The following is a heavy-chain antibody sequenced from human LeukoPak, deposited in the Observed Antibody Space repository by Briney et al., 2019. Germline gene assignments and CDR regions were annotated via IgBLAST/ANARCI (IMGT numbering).Heavy chain of an antibody. J-gene: IGHJ6*03. V-gene: IGHV3-21*01. Sequence: PGGSLRLSCAASGFDFSGYTMTWVRQAPGRGLEWLSAITNSRGDIYYADSAKGRFTISRDNAKNSLYLQINSLRAEDTAVYYCTRVNGDSVDADYYYYMDVWGKGTTVTVSS. D-gene: IGHD2-21*02. CDR3: TRVNGDSVDADYYYYMDV. CDR2: ITNSRGDI. CDR1: GFDFSGYT.